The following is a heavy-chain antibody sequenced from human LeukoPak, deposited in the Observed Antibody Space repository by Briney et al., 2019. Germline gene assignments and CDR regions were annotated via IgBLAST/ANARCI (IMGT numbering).Heavy chain of an antibody. CDR2: ISGSGGST. D-gene: IGHD3-22*01. Sequence: GGSLRLSCGASGFTFSSYAMSWVRQAPGKGLEWVSAISGSGGSTYYADSVKGRFTISRDNSKNTLYLQMNSLRAEDTAVYYCAKHTMIVVVLYYFDYWGQGTLVTVSS. CDR1: GFTFSSYA. CDR3: AKHTMIVVVLYYFDY. J-gene: IGHJ4*02. V-gene: IGHV3-23*01.